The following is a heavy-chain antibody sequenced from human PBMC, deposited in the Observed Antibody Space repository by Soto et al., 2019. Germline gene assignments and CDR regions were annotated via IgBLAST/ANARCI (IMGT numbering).Heavy chain of an antibody. Sequence: SATLSLTCTGSGGSVSSYYWSWIQQPPGKGLEWIGYIYYSGSTNYNPSLKSRVTISVDTSKNQFSLKLSSVTAADTAVYYCARLIDCDLIRATNWFDPWGQGTLVTVSS. CDR3: ARLIDCDLIRATNWFDP. CDR1: GGSVSSYY. CDR2: IYYSGST. J-gene: IGHJ5*02. V-gene: IGHV4-59*08. D-gene: IGHD2-21*02.